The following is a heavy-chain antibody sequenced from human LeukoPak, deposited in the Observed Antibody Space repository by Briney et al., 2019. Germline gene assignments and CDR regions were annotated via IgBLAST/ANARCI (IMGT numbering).Heavy chain of an antibody. Sequence: GRSLRLSCAASGFTFSSYAMHWVRQAPGKGLEWVAVISYDGSNKYYADSVKGRFTISRDNSKNTLYLQMNSLRAEDTAVYYCARFYGSGSYSFDYWGQGTLVTVSS. D-gene: IGHD3-10*01. CDR1: GFTFSSYA. J-gene: IGHJ4*02. V-gene: IGHV3-30*04. CDR2: ISYDGSNK. CDR3: ARFYGSGSYSFDY.